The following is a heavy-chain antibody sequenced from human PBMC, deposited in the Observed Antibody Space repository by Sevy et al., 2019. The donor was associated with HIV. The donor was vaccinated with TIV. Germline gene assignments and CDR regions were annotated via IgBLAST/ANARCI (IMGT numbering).Heavy chain of an antibody. CDR1: GFTFSGYS. CDR3: ASVNTVPEVY. V-gene: IGHV3-48*01. J-gene: IGHJ4*02. Sequence: GGSLRLSCAASGFTFSGYSMTWVRQAPGKGLEWVSHISSNSKTIYYADSVKGRFTVSRDNAKNSLYLQMNSLKAEDTAVYYCASVNTVPEVYWGQGALVTVSS. D-gene: IGHD4-17*01. CDR2: ISSNSKTI.